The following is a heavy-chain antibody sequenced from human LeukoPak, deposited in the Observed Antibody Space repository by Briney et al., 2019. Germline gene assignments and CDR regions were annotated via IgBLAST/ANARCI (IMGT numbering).Heavy chain of an antibody. V-gene: IGHV3-9*01. Sequence: GRSLRLSCAASGFTFDDYAMHRVRQAPGKGLEWVSGISWNSGSIGYADSVKGRFTISRDNAKNSLYLQMNSLRAEDTALYYCAKDRSGSYYVGFDYWGQGTLVTVSA. CDR2: ISWNSGSI. CDR1: GFTFDDYA. D-gene: IGHD1-26*01. CDR3: AKDRSGSYYVGFDY. J-gene: IGHJ4*02.